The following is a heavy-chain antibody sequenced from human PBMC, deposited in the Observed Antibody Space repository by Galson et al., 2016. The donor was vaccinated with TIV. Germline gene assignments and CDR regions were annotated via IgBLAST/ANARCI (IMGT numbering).Heavy chain of an antibody. J-gene: IGHJ3*01. CDR1: GFSLSTTGVG. Sequence: PALVKPTQTLTLTCSFSGFSLSTTGVGVGWIRQPPGGALEWLGVIYWDDDKRCGPSLNNRLTLTGDTSKNQVVLTMTNLDPVDTGTYFCAHIRITLIPDAFYVWGQGTVVTVSS. D-gene: IGHD2/OR15-2a*01. V-gene: IGHV2-5*05. CDR3: AHIRITLIPDAFYV. CDR2: IYWDDDK.